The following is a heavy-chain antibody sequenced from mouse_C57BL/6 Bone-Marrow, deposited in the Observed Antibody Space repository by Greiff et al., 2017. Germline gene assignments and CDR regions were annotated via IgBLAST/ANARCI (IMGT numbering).Heavy chain of an antibody. J-gene: IGHJ2*01. D-gene: IGHD2-10*01. V-gene: IGHV1-52*01. CDR2: IDPSDSET. CDR1: GYTFTSYW. CDR3: ARGVYAPPYLNYYFDY. Sequence: QVQLQQPGAELVRPGSSVKLSCKASGYTFTSYWMHWVKQRPIQGLEWIGNIDPSDSETHYNQKFKDKATLTVDKSSSTAYMQLSSLTSEDSAVYYCARGVYAPPYLNYYFDYWGQGTTLTVSS.